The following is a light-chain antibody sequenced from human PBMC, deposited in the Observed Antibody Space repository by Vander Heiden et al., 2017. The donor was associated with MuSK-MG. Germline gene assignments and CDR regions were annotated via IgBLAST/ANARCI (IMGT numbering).Light chain of an antibody. J-gene: IGKJ4*01. CDR3: QQSDSTPIV. Sequence: DIQMTQSPSSLSASVGDRVTITCRASQSISSYLNWYQQKPGKAPKLLIYAASSLQSGVPSRFSGSGSGTDFTLTISRLQPEDFATYYCQQSDSTPIVFGGGTKVEIK. CDR2: AAS. CDR1: QSISSY. V-gene: IGKV1-39*01.